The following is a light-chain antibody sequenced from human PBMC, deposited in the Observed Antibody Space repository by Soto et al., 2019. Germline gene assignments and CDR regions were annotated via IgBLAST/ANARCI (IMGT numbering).Light chain of an antibody. Sequence: VVFTQSLGALTLYPGERATLSCRASQSVSSNLAWYQQKPGQAPRLLIYGASTRATGIPARFSGSGSGTEFTLTISSLQSEDFAVYYCQPYNTWPPWTFGQG. CDR3: QPYNTWPPWT. V-gene: IGKV3-15*01. CDR2: GAS. CDR1: QSVSSN. J-gene: IGKJ1*01.